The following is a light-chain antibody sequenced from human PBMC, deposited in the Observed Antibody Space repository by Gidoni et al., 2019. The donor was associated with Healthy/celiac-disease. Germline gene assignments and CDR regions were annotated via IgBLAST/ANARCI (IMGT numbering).Light chain of an antibody. J-gene: IGLJ2*01. CDR2: GNS. CDR1: SPNIGAGYD. CDR3: QSYDSSLSVVV. Sequence: QSVLTQPPSVPGAPGQRVTISCTGSSPNIGAGYDVHWYQQLPGTAPKLLIYGNSNRPSVVPDRFSGSKSGTAASLAITGLQAEDEADYYCQSYDSSLSVVVFGGGTKLTVL. V-gene: IGLV1-40*01.